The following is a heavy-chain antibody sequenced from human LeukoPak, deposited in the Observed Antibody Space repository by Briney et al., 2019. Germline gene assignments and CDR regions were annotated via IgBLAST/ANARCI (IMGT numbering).Heavy chain of an antibody. CDR1: GLTVSSYA. Sequence: GGSLRLSCGASGLTVSSYAMSWVRQAPGKGLEWVSTIIGSAANTYYADSVKGRFTISRDDSKNTVYLQMNSLIAEDTAVYSCAKYTSGTSYRGLDQWGHGTLVTVSS. D-gene: IGHD3-10*01. CDR3: AKYTSGTSYRGLDQ. V-gene: IGHV3-23*01. CDR2: IIGSAANT. J-gene: IGHJ4*01.